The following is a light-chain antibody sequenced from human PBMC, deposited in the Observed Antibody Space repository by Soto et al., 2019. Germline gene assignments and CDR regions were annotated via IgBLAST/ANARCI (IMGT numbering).Light chain of an antibody. CDR2: EVS. CDR1: SSDVGGYNY. V-gene: IGLV2-14*01. Sequence: QSALSQPASVSGSPGQSSTISCTVTSSDVGGYNYVSWYQQHPGKAPKLMIYEVSNRHSGVSNRFSGSKSGNTASLTISGLQAEDEADYSCSSYTSSTTYVFGTGTKVTVL. J-gene: IGLJ1*01. CDR3: SSYTSSTTYV.